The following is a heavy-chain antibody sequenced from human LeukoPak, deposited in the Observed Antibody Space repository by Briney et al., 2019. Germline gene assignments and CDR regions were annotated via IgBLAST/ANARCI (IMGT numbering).Heavy chain of an antibody. J-gene: IGHJ4*02. D-gene: IGHD5-18*01. CDR2: IWYDGSNK. CDR1: GFTFSSYG. CDR3: ARGPDTAMDYYFDY. Sequence: GGSLRLSCAASGFTFSSYGMYWVRQAPGKGLEWVAVIWYDGSNKYYADSVKGRFTISRDNSKNTLYLQMNSLRAEDTAVYYCARGPDTAMDYYFDYWGQGTLVTVSS. V-gene: IGHV3-33*01.